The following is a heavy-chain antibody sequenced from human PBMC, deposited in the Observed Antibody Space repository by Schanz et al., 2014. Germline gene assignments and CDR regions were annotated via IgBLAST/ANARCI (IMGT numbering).Heavy chain of an antibody. J-gene: IGHJ6*03. CDR2: IATSSSTR. Sequence: EVQLVESGGGFVQPGGSLGLSCVVSGFTVSSDHMNWVRQVPGKGLEWLSYIATSSSTRHYADSVKGRFTVSRDNARNSLYLHMNTLGAEDTAVYYCARDGDRFYHNYYMDVWGKGTTVTVSS. D-gene: IGHD4-17*01. CDR1: GFTVSSDH. V-gene: IGHV3-48*01. CDR3: ARDGDRFYHNYYMDV.